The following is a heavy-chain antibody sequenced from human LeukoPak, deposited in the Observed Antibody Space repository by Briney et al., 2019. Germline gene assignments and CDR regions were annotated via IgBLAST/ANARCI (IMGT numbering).Heavy chain of an antibody. Sequence: SETLSLTCTVSGGSISSSSYYWGWIRQPPGKGLEWIGEINHSGSTNYNPSLKSRVTISVDTSKNQFSLKLSSVTAADTAVYYCARGIGSGWYEDYWGQGTLVTVSS. CDR1: GGSISSSSYY. J-gene: IGHJ4*02. CDR3: ARGIGSGWYEDY. D-gene: IGHD6-19*01. CDR2: INHSGST. V-gene: IGHV4-39*07.